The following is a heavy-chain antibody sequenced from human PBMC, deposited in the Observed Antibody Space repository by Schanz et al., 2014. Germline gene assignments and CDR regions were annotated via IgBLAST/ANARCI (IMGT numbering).Heavy chain of an antibody. CDR1: GFTFSSYA. Sequence: VQLLESGGGLVKPGGSLRLSCAASGFTFSSYAMHWVRQAPGKGLEWVAVISYDGSNKYYADSVKGRFTISRDNAKNSLYLQMNSLRTEDTAVYYCASPSGYSDYGTYFDFWGQGTLVTVSS. CDR2: ISYDGSNK. D-gene: IGHD5-12*01. CDR3: ASPSGYSDYGTYFDF. V-gene: IGHV3-30-3*01. J-gene: IGHJ4*02.